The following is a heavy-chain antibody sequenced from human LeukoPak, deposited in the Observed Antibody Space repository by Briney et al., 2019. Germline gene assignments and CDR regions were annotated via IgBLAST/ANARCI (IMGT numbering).Heavy chain of an antibody. CDR3: ARDQGIFDY. V-gene: IGHV3-48*02. J-gene: IGHJ4*02. CDR2: ISSSSKTI. CDR1: GFTFSSYS. Sequence: RRSLRRSCAASGFTFSSYSMNSVSQPPGNRLEWVSYISSSSKTIYYADSVKGRFTISRDNAKNSLYLQMNSLRDEDSAVYYCARDQGIFDYWGQGTLLTVSS.